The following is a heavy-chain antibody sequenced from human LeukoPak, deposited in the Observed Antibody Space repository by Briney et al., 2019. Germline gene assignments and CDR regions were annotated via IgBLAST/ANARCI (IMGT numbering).Heavy chain of an antibody. D-gene: IGHD6-13*01. CDR2: ISAYNGNT. CDR1: GYSFTSYG. V-gene: IGHV1-18*01. CDR3: AREDVAASAGAFDI. Sequence: APVKVSCKASGYSFTSYGISWVRQAPGQGLEWMGWISAYNGNTNYAQKLQGRVTMTTDTSTSTAYMELRSLRSDDTAVYYCAREDVAASAGAFDIWGQGTMVTVSS. J-gene: IGHJ3*02.